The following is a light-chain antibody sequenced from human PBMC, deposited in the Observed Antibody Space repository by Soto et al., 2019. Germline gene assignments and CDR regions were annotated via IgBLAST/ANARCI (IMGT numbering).Light chain of an antibody. CDR3: SSYRRGSTYV. J-gene: IGLJ1*01. CDR2: DVT. CDR1: SSDVGGYNY. V-gene: IGLV2-14*03. Sequence: QSVLTQPASVSGSPGQSITLSCTGTSSDVGGYNYVSWYQQHPGKAPRLLIYDVTNRPSGVSNRFSGSKSGNTASLTISGLQAEDEADYYCSSYRRGSTYVFGTGTKVTV.